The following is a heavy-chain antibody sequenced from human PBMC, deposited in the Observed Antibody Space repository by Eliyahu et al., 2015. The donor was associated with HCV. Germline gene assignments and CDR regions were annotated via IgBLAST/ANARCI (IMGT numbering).Heavy chain of an antibody. CDR1: GYTFISYA. CDR3: ARARYSGYDYWGD. J-gene: IGHJ4*02. D-gene: IGHD5-12*01. CDR2: ISGDNDKT. Sequence: QVQLVQSGAEVKKPGASVKVSCKASGYTFISYAISWVRQAPGQGLEWMGWISGDNDKTNYAQKFQGRVTMTTDTSTSTAYIELRSLRSDDTAIYYCARARYSGYDYWGDWGQGTLVTVSS. V-gene: IGHV1-18*01.